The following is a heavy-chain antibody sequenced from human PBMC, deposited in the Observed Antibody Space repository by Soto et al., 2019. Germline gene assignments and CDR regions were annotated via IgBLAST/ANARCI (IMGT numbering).Heavy chain of an antibody. CDR2: IHHSGSF. V-gene: IGHV4-4*02. D-gene: IGHD3-9*01. CDR1: GGSITSNW. CDR3: VRNDWYRFAP. Sequence: SETLSLTCAVSGGSITSNWWSWVRQPPGKGLEWIGEIHHSGSFNYNPSLRSRVTISIDKSKNQLSLKLTSVTAADTAVHYCVRNDWYRFAPWGQGTLVTVSS. J-gene: IGHJ5*02.